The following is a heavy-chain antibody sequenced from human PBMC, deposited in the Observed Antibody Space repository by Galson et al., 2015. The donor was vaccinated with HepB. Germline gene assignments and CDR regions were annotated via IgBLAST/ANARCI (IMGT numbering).Heavy chain of an antibody. Sequence: SLRLSCAASGFTFSSYSMNWVRQAPGKGLEWVSYISSSSSTIYYADSVKGRFTISRDNAKNSLYLQMNSLRAEDTAVYYCARDALAGLMDVWGQGTTVTVSS. CDR2: ISSSSSTI. CDR3: ARDALAGLMDV. V-gene: IGHV3-48*01. D-gene: IGHD6-13*01. CDR1: GFTFSSYS. J-gene: IGHJ6*02.